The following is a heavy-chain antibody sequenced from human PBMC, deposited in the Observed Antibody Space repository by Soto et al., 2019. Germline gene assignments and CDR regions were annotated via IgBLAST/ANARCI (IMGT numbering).Heavy chain of an antibody. CDR1: GFMFSNHG. J-gene: IGHJ4*02. Sequence: QVQLVESGGGGVQPGRSLRLSCAASGFMFSNHGMHWVRQAPGKGLEWVAVIWSDGNNRYYADSVKGRFTISRDNSKNTLYLQMNSLRAEDTAVYYCVRGDNWNDEASDYWGQGNLVTVSS. D-gene: IGHD1-1*01. CDR2: IWSDGNNR. CDR3: VRGDNWNDEASDY. V-gene: IGHV3-33*01.